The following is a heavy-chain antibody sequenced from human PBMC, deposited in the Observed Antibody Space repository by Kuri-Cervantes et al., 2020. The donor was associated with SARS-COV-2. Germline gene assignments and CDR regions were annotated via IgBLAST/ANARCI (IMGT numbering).Heavy chain of an antibody. Sequence: KVSCKGSGYSFTSYWIGWVRQMPGKGLEWMGIIYPGDSDTRYSPSFQGQVTISADKSISTAYLQWSSLKASDTAMYYCARLLALVGHWFDPWGQGTLVTGSS. D-gene: IGHD3-9*01. J-gene: IGHJ5*02. V-gene: IGHV5-51*01. CDR1: GYSFTSYW. CDR3: ARLLALVGHWFDP. CDR2: IYPGDSDT.